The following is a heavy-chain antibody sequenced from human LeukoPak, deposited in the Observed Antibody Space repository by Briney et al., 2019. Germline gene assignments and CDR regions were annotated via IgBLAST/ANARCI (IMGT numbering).Heavy chain of an antibody. Sequence: SETLSLTCTVSGGSISGSSYYWGWIRQPPGKGLGWFGSIYYSGSTYYDPSLKSRVTISVDTSKNQFSLKLSSVTAADTAVYYCARHPTTNFWSGYYGGWFDPWGQGTLVTVSS. V-gene: IGHV4-39*01. CDR1: GGSISGSSYY. CDR2: IYYSGST. D-gene: IGHD3-3*01. CDR3: ARHPTTNFWSGYYGGWFDP. J-gene: IGHJ5*02.